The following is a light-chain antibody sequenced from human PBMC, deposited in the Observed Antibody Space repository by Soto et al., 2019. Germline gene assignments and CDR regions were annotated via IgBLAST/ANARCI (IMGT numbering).Light chain of an antibody. CDR3: QHYKTYSPQT. Sequence: DIQMTQSPSTLSASVGDRVTITCRASQSISSWLAWYQQKPGRAPDLLIFDASTLESGVPSRFSVSGSGTEFTLTISSLQPDDFATYYCQHYKTYSPQTFGQGTKVEVK. J-gene: IGKJ1*01. CDR1: QSISSW. CDR2: DAS. V-gene: IGKV1-5*01.